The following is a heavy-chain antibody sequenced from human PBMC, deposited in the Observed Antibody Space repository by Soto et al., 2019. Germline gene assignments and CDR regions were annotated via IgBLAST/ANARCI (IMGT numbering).Heavy chain of an antibody. CDR3: ARAFYDSDSGSKEEYSDY. CDR2: ISYDGSNQ. D-gene: IGHD3-10*01. V-gene: IGHV3-30-3*01. J-gene: IGHJ4*02. CDR1: GFTFSTHS. Sequence: QVQLVESGGGVVQPGRTLRLSCAASGFTFSTHSRDWVRQAPGKGLEWVAFISYDGSNQYYASSVKGRFTISRDNSKNALYLQMNSPRAEDTAVYYCARAFYDSDSGSKEEYSDYWGQGTLVTVSS.